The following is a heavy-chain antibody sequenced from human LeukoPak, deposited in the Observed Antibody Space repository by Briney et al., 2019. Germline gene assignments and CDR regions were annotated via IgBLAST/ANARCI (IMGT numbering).Heavy chain of an antibody. J-gene: IGHJ4*02. Sequence: GGSLRLSCAASGFSFSNYWMSWVRQAPGKGLEWVANIKQDGSEKHYVDSVKGRFTISRENAKNSVSLQMNSLRAEDTAVYYCARGPAAGNLLGFWGQGTLVTVSS. CDR2: IKQDGSEK. V-gene: IGHV3-7*01. CDR1: GFSFSNYW. D-gene: IGHD6-19*01. CDR3: ARGPAAGNLLGF.